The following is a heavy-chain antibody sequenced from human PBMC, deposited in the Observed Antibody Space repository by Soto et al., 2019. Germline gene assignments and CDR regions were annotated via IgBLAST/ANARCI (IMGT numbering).Heavy chain of an antibody. V-gene: IGHV4-59*01. J-gene: IGHJ4*02. D-gene: IGHD3-10*01. Sequence: ETLSLTCTVSGGSINSYFWSWIRQSPGKGLEWIGHIYYSGSTSYSPSLKSRVSISVDTSKNQFSLEVHSVTAADAAVYYCARAGTNMVQFDYWGQGTLVTVSS. CDR3: ARAGTNMVQFDY. CDR2: IYYSGST. CDR1: GGSINSYF.